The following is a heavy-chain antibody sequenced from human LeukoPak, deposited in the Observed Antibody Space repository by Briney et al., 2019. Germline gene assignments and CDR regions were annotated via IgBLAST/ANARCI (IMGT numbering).Heavy chain of an antibody. Sequence: PSETLSLTCTVSGGSISSHYWSWIRQPPGKGLEWIGYIYYSGSTNYNPSLKSRVTISVDTSKNQFSLKLSSVTAADTAVYYCARGSYYYDSSGYYRHYFDYWGQGTLVTVSS. CDR1: GGSISSHY. CDR3: ARGSYYYDSSGYYRHYFDY. D-gene: IGHD3-22*01. J-gene: IGHJ4*02. CDR2: IYYSGST. V-gene: IGHV4-59*11.